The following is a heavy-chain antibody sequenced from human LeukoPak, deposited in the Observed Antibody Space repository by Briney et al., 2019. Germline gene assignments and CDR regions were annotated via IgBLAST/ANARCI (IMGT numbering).Heavy chain of an antibody. Sequence: PSKTLSLTCAVHGGSFSGYHWNWIRQSPSKGLEWIGEINDRGRTNYNPSLESRVTLSVDTSKKEFSLKLSAVTAADTAVYYCARDPTTVTSLPYYFDFWGQGTLVSVSS. D-gene: IGHD4-17*01. V-gene: IGHV4-34*01. CDR3: ARDPTTVTSLPYYFDF. CDR1: GGSFSGYH. CDR2: INDRGRT. J-gene: IGHJ4*02.